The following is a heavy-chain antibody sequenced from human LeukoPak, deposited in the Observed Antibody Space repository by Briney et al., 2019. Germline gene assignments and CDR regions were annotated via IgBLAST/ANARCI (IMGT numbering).Heavy chain of an antibody. CDR1: GFTLNNAW. J-gene: IGHJ1*01. Sequence: PGGSLRLSCAASGFTLNNAWMSWVRQAPGKGLEWLGRKRETDGGTIDYAAPVKGRFTISRDDSRNTLYLQMDSLKIEDTAVYYCTTDRYYDNSKLQFQHWGQGTLVTVSS. V-gene: IGHV3-15*01. CDR3: TTDRYYDNSKLQFQH. D-gene: IGHD3-22*01. CDR2: KRETDGGTI.